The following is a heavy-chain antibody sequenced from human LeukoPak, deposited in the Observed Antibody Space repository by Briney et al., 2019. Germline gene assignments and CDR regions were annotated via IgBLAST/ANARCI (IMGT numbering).Heavy chain of an antibody. CDR1: GFTYSIYD. J-gene: IGHJ3*02. CDR2: IGTSGDP. V-gene: IGHV3-13*05. Sequence: HTGGPLTLPCAASGFTYSIYDVQGARQSRGRARECVSAIGTSGDPYFPGPVKGRFNLYRENEKHSLYLQMNSLSAGDAGVYYCARRGVFDAFDIWRQGTMVSVPS. CDR3: ARRGVFDAFDI.